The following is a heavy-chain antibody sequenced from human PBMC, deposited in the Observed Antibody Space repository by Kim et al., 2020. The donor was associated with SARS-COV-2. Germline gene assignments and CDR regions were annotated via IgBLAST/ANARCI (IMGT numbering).Heavy chain of an antibody. J-gene: IGHJ3*02. V-gene: IGHV1-2*06. Sequence: ASVKVSCKASGYTFTGYYMHWVRQAPGQGLEWMGRINPNSGGTNYAQKFQGRVTMTRDTSISTAYMELSRLRSDDTAVYYCARDDDYYDSSGTPDAFDIWGQGTMVTVSS. CDR2: INPNSGGT. CDR1: GYTFTGYY. D-gene: IGHD3-22*01. CDR3: ARDDDYYDSSGTPDAFDI.